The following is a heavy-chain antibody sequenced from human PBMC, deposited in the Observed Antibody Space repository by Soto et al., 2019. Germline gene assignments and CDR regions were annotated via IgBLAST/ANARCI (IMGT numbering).Heavy chain of an antibody. D-gene: IGHD2-2*01. CDR1: GFTFSDYA. V-gene: IGHV3-23*01. CDR3: VSWVSTNFDY. J-gene: IGHJ4*02. Sequence: GGSLRLSCVVSGFTFSDYAMIWVRQAPGKGLEWVSFINGNGINTYYADSVKGRFTVSRDNSQNTLYLQMTSLRGDDTALYYCVSWVSTNFDYWGQGTLVTVSS. CDR2: INGNGINT.